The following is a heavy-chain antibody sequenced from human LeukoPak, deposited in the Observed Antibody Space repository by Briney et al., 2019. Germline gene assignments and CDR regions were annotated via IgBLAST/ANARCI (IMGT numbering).Heavy chain of an antibody. V-gene: IGHV1-69*13. CDR3: AKDRRGGAAAGTLDY. J-gene: IGHJ4*02. CDR1: GGTFSSYA. D-gene: IGHD6-13*01. CDR2: IIPIFGTP. Sequence: SVRVSCTASGGTFSSYAITWVPQAPGQGREGMGPIIPIFGTPNYAQKFQGRVTITADESTSTAYMELSSLTSEDTAVYYCAKDRRGGAAAGTLDYWGQGTLVCVSS.